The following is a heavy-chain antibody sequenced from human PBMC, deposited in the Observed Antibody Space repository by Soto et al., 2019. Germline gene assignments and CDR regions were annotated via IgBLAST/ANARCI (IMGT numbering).Heavy chain of an antibody. V-gene: IGHV3-30-3*01. CDR1: GFTFSSYA. D-gene: IGHD3-22*01. CDR3: ARTSRVDYYDSSGSPIDYYYYGMDV. Sequence: PGGSLRLSCAASGFTFSSYAMHWVRQAPGKGLEWVAVISYDGSNKYYADSVKGRFTISRDNSKNTLYLQMNSLRAEDTAVYYCARTSRVDYYDSSGSPIDYYYYGMDVWGQGTTVTVSS. CDR2: ISYDGSNK. J-gene: IGHJ6*02.